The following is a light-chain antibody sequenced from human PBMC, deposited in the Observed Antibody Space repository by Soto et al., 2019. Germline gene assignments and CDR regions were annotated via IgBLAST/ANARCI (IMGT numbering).Light chain of an antibody. V-gene: IGKV3-20*01. J-gene: IGKJ1*01. CDR1: QSVSSNY. CDR3: QQYGGSPRT. Sequence: EIVLTQSPGTLSLSPGERATLSCRASQSVSSNYLAWYQQKPGQAPRLLIYDASSRATGIPDRFGGSGSGTDFTLTISRLEPEDFAVYYCQQYGGSPRTFGQGTKVDIK. CDR2: DAS.